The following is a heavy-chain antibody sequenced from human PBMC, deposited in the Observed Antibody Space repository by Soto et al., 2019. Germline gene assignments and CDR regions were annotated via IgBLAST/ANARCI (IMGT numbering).Heavy chain of an antibody. CDR1: GFTFSSYG. D-gene: IGHD6-19*01. CDR2: IWYDGSNK. V-gene: IGHV3-33*01. Sequence: ESGGGVVQPGRSLRLSCAASGFTFSSYGMHWVRQAPGKGLEWVAVIWYDGSNKYYADSVKGRFTISRDNSKNTLYLQMNSLRAEDTAVYYCARDKFSGWFDYWGQGTLVTVSS. J-gene: IGHJ4*02. CDR3: ARDKFSGWFDY.